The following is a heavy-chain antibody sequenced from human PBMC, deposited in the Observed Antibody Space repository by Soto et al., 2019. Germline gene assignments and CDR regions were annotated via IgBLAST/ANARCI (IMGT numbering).Heavy chain of an antibody. CDR3: AREGYSYGSGGMDV. CDR2: ISAYNGNT. J-gene: IGHJ6*02. CDR1: GYTFTSYG. D-gene: IGHD5-18*01. V-gene: IGHV1-18*01. Sequence: ASVKVSCKASGYTFTSYGISWVRQAPGQGLEWMGWISAYNGNTNYAQKLQGRVTMTTDTSTSTAYMELSSLRSEDTAVYYCAREGYSYGSGGMDVWGQGTTVTVSS.